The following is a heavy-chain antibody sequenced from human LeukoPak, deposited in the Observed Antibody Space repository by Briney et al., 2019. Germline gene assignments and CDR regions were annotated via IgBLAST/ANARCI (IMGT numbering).Heavy chain of an antibody. CDR2: INPNSGGT. V-gene: IGHV1-2*02. D-gene: IGHD3-10*01. CDR1: GYTFTVYS. CDR3: ARGYGSGSYYHFDF. J-gene: IGHJ4*02. Sequence: GASVKVSCKASGYTFTVYSIHWVRQAPGQGLEWMGWINPNSGGTNYTQKFQGRVTMTRDTSFSTAYMELSNLRSDDTSIYYCARGYGSGSYYHFDFWGQGTLVTVSS.